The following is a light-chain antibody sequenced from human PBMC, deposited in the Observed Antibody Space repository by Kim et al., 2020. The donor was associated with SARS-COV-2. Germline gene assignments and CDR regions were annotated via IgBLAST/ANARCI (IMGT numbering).Light chain of an antibody. CDR3: QSYDSSLSGAV. CDR2: GNS. J-gene: IGLJ7*01. Sequence: TGTISCTGSRSNIGAGYDVHWYQQLPGTAPKLLIYGNSNRPSGVPDRFSGSKSGTSASLAITGLQAEDEADYYCQSYDSSLSGAVFGGGTQLTVL. V-gene: IGLV1-40*01. CDR1: RSNIGAGYD.